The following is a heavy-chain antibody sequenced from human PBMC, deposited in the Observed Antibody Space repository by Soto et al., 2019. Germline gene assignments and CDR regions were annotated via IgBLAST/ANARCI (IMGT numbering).Heavy chain of an antibody. CDR3: ARGFRGMVRGGLVY. CDR2: ISAYNGNT. CDR1: GYTFTSYG. J-gene: IGHJ4*02. Sequence: QVQLVQSGAEVKKPGASVKVSCKASGYTFTSYGISWVRQSPGQGLEWMGWISAYNGNTNYAQKLQGRVTMTTDTSTRTAYMELRRLRSDDTAVYYCARGFRGMVRGGLVYWGQGTLVTVSS. V-gene: IGHV1-18*01. D-gene: IGHD3-10*01.